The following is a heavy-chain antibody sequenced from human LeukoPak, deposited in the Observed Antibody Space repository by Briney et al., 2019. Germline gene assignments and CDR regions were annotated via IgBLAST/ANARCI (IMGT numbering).Heavy chain of an antibody. CDR1: GGSISSHY. CDR3: ARATFYDFWSGSPHWFDP. CDR2: IHYSGST. V-gene: IGHV4-59*11. Sequence: SETLSLTCAVSGGSISSHYWSWIRQPPGKGLEWIGYIHYSGSTNYNPSLKSRVTISVDTSKNQFSLKLSSVTAADTAVYYCARATFYDFWSGSPHWFDPWGQGTLVTVSS. D-gene: IGHD3-3*01. J-gene: IGHJ5*02.